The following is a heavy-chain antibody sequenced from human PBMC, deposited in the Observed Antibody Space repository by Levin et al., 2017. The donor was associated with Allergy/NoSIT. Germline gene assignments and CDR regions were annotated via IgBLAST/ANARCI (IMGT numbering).Heavy chain of an antibody. CDR3: ARDSSPTVTTGSDY. CDR1: GFTFSSYS. D-gene: IGHD4-17*01. J-gene: IGHJ4*02. Sequence: GGSLRLSCAASGFTFSSYSMNWVRQAPGKGLEWVSYISSSSSTIYYADSVKGRFTISRDNAKNSLYLQMNSLRAEDTAVYYCARDSSPTVTTGSDYWGQGTLVTVSS. V-gene: IGHV3-48*01. CDR2: ISSSSSTI.